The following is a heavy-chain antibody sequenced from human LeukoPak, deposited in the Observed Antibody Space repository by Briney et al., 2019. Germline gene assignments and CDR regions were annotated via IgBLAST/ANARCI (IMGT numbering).Heavy chain of an antibody. CDR2: IIPIFGTA. CDR1: GGTFSSYA. Sequence: AAVKVSCKASGGTFSSYAISWVRQAPGQGLEWMGGIIPIFGTANYAQKFQGRVTITADESTSTAYMELSSLRSEDTAVYYCAGNYYGSGSYYNVVGSWFDPWGQGTLVTVSS. J-gene: IGHJ5*02. D-gene: IGHD3-10*01. V-gene: IGHV1-69*13. CDR3: AGNYYGSGSYYNVVGSWFDP.